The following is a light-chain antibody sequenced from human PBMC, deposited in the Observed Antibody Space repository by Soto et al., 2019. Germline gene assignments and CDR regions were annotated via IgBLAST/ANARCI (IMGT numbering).Light chain of an antibody. CDR2: GAS. CDR1: QSVSSSY. Sequence: EIVLTQSPGTLSLSPGERATLSCRASQSVSSSYLAWYQQKPGQAPRLLIYGASSRATGIPDRFSGSGSGTDFTLSISRREPEDFAVYYCQQYGSSLTWTFGEGTKVGIK. V-gene: IGKV3-20*01. CDR3: QQYGSSLTWT. J-gene: IGKJ1*01.